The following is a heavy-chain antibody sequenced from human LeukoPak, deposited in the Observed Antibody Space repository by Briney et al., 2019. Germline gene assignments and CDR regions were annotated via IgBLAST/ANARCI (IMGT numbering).Heavy chain of an antibody. D-gene: IGHD2-21*02. Sequence: SGGSLRLSCAASGFTFSSYAMSWVRQAPGKGLEWVSAISGSGGSTYYADSVKGRFTISRDNSKNTLYLQMNSLRAEDTAVYYCARASCGGTDCDRFDYWGQGTLVTVSS. J-gene: IGHJ4*02. CDR2: ISGSGGST. CDR1: GFTFSSYA. V-gene: IGHV3-23*01. CDR3: ARASCGGTDCDRFDY.